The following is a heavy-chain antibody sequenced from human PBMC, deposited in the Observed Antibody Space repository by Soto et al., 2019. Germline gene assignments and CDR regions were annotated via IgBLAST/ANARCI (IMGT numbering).Heavy chain of an antibody. V-gene: IGHV1-18*01. CDR2: ISVYNGNT. CDR3: ARDRGYYDSSGYYPFGDY. D-gene: IGHD3-22*01. J-gene: IGHJ4*02. CDR1: GYTFTSYE. Sequence: QIQLVQSGAEVKKPGASVKVSCKASGYTFTSYEISWVRQAPGQGLEWMGWISVYNGNTNYAQNLQGRLTMTTDTSTTTAYMELRSLRSDDTAVYYCARDRGYYDSSGYYPFGDYWGQGTLVTVSS.